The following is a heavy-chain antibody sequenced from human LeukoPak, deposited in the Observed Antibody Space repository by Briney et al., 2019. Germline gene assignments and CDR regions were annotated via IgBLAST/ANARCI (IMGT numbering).Heavy chain of an antibody. Sequence: PSETLSLTCTVSGDSISSYYWSWIPHSPGKGLEWVGNIYYSGSTNYNPSLESRATISVDTSKNQFSLKVSSVTAADTAVYYCARDGWELRSRAFDIWGQGTMVTVSS. D-gene: IGHD1-26*01. CDR2: IYYSGST. CDR1: GDSISSYY. J-gene: IGHJ3*02. V-gene: IGHV4-59*01. CDR3: ARDGWELRSRAFDI.